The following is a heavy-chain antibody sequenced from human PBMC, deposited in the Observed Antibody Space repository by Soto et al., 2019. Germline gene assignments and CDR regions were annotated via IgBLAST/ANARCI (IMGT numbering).Heavy chain of an antibody. CDR2: ISEYGDS. J-gene: IGHJ3*01. V-gene: IGHV1-18*01. CDR1: GYIVTSFG. Sequence: QVQLAQSGAEVKKPGATVKVSCKASGYIVTSFGINWVRQAPGQGLEWMGCISEYGDSYYLEKLQDRVSLTIDTHTNSAYMELRSLGSDATGVYSCARGGGADDVWGQGTRMTVSS. CDR3: ARGGGADDV.